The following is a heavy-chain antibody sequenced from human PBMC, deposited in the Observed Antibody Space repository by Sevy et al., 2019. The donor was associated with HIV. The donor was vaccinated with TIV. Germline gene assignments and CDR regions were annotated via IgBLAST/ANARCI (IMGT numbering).Heavy chain of an antibody. V-gene: IGHV4-39*01. CDR3: ARIYDH. J-gene: IGHJ5*02. CDR1: GGSIATFGSF. CDR2: ISYRGAT. Sequence: SETLSLTCSVSGGSIATFGSFWGWIRQPPGKGLEWIGDISYRGATNYNPSLKSRATISVDTSKRQLSLKLTSLTPADTAVYYCARIYDHWGQGVLVTVSS.